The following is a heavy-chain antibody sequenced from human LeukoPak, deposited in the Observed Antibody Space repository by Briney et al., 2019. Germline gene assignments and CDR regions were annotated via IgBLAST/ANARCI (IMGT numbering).Heavy chain of an antibody. CDR1: RFTFSSYA. D-gene: IGHD3-22*01. CDR2: ISGGGGST. V-gene: IGHV3-23*01. J-gene: IGHJ4*02. CDR3: AEYYYDSSGSQAGDY. Sequence: GGSLRLSCAASRFTFSSYAMSWVRQAPGRGLEWVSTISGGGGSTYYSDSVKGRFTISRDNSKNTLYLQMNSLRAEDTAVYYCAEYYYDSSGSQAGDYWGQGTLVTVSS.